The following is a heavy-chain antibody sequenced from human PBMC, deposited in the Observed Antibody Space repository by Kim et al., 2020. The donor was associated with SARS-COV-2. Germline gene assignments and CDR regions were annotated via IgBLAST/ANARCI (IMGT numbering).Heavy chain of an antibody. D-gene: IGHD5-12*01. J-gene: IGHJ4*02. CDR3: SSSYDSSSPRGYFDY. V-gene: IGHV1-46*01. Sequence: ASVKVSCKASGYTFTTYYIQWVRQAPVQGLECMGIIYPSGGITNSAPRFQCRVTMPSDTSTSTVYMDLSSLISEDTAVYFCSSSYDSSSPRGYFDYLVQG. CDR1: GYTFTTYY. CDR2: IYPSGGIT.